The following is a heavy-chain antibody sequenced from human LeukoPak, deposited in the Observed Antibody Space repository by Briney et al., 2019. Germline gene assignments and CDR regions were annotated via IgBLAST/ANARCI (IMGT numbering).Heavy chain of an antibody. V-gene: IGHV3-72*01. CDR3: ARVRIIGTSYYFDS. CDR1: DFTFSNHY. Sequence: GGSLSLSCAASDFTFSNHYLNWVRQPPGKGLEWVGSTRNKANSYTTEYAASVKGRFTISRDDSKNSLYLQMNSLKTEDTAVYYCARVRIIGTSYYFDSWGQGTLVTVSS. J-gene: IGHJ4*02. D-gene: IGHD1-20*01. CDR2: TRNKANSYTT.